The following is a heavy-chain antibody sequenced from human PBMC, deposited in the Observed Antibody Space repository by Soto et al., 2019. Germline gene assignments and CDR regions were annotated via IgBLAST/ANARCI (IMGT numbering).Heavy chain of an antibody. Sequence: ASVKVSCKASGYTFTSYAMNWVRQAPGQGLEWMGWINTNTGNPTYAQGFTGRFVFSLDTSVSTAYLQICSLKAEDTAVYYCARTLRFLEWFQYGMDVWGQGTTVTVSS. CDR3: ARTLRFLEWFQYGMDV. D-gene: IGHD3-3*01. CDR2: INTNTGNP. CDR1: GYTFTSYA. J-gene: IGHJ6*02. V-gene: IGHV7-4-1*01.